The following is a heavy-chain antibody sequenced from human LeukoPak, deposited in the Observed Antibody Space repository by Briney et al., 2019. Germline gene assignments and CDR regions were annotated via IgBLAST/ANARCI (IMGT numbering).Heavy chain of an antibody. CDR1: GFTFSNAW. D-gene: IGHD3-10*01. CDR3: ATFADY. Sequence: GGSLRLSCAASGFTFSNAWMNWVRQAPGKGLEWVANIKQDGSERYYVDSVKGRFTISRDNAKKSLYLQMNSLRAEDTAVYYCATFADYWGQGTLVTVSS. J-gene: IGHJ4*02. CDR2: IKQDGSER. V-gene: IGHV3-7*03.